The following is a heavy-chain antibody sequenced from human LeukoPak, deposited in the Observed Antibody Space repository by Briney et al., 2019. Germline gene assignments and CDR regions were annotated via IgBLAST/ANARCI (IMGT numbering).Heavy chain of an antibody. V-gene: IGHV1-18*01. Sequence: ASVKVSCKASGYTFTSYGISWVRQAPGQGLEWMGWIIAYNGKTNYAQKLQGRVTMTTDTSTSTAYMELRSLGSDDTAVYYCARDEVGAMATQFDPWGQGTLVTVSS. D-gene: IGHD1-26*01. CDR1: GYTFTSYG. J-gene: IGHJ5*02. CDR3: ARDEVGAMATQFDP. CDR2: IIAYNGKT.